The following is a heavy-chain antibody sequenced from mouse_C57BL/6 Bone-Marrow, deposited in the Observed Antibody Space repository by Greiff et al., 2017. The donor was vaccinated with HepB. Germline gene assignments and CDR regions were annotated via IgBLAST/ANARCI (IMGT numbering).Heavy chain of an antibody. CDR3: ARKGDYYGSPDYYAMDY. V-gene: IGHV5-15*01. CDR1: GFTFSDYG. CDR2: ISNLAYSI. J-gene: IGHJ4*01. D-gene: IGHD1-1*01. Sequence: EVKLVESGGGLVQPGGSLKLSCAASGFTFSDYGMAWVRQAPRKGPEWVAFISNLAYSIYYADTVTGRFTISRENAKNTLYLEMSSLRSEDTAMYYCARKGDYYGSPDYYAMDYWGQGTSVTVSS.